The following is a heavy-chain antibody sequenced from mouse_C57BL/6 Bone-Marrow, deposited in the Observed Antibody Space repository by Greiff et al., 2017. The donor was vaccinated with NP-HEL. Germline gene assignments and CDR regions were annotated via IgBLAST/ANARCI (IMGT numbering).Heavy chain of an antibody. Sequence: EVKLVESGGGLVQPGGSLKLSCAASGFTFSDYYMYWVRQTPEKRLEWVAYISNGGGSTYYPDTVKGRFTISRDNAKNTLYLQMSRLKSEDTAMYYCARSTATGTGWFAYWGQGTLVTVSA. CDR3: ARSTATGTGWFAY. V-gene: IGHV5-12*01. CDR1: GFTFSDYY. CDR2: ISNGGGST. J-gene: IGHJ3*01. D-gene: IGHD4-1*02.